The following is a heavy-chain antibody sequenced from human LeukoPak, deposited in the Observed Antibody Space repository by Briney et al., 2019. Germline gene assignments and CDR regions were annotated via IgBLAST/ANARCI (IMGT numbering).Heavy chain of an antibody. CDR2: MYYSGST. D-gene: IGHD5-24*01. V-gene: IGHV4-59*01. J-gene: IGHJ6*02. CDR3: ARAGSGRDGYNSAYYYYGMDV. Sequence: SETLSLTCTVSGGSISSYYWTWIRQPPGKGLEWIGYMYYSGSTKYNPSLKGRVSMSLDTSKNHFSLTLSSVTAADTAMYYCARAGSGRDGYNSAYYYYGMDVWGQGTTVTVSS. CDR1: GGSISSYY.